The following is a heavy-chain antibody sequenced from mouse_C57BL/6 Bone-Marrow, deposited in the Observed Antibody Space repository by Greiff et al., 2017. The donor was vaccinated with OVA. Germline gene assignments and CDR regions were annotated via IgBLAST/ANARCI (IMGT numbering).Heavy chain of an antibody. Sequence: QVQLQQSGPELVKPGASVKISCKASGYAFSSSWMNWVKQRPGQGLEWIGRIYPGDGDTNYNGKFKGKATLTADKSSSTAYMQLSSLTSEDSAVYFCARPKGNYWYFDVWGTGTTVTVSS. V-gene: IGHV1-82*01. CDR3: ARPKGNYWYFDV. J-gene: IGHJ1*03. CDR1: GYAFSSSW. CDR2: IYPGDGDT.